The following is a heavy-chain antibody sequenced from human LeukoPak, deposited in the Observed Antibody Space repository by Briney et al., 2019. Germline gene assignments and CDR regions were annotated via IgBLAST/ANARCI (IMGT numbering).Heavy chain of an antibody. V-gene: IGHV3-66*01. CDR3: ARDLEPGFDP. D-gene: IGHD5-24*01. J-gene: IGHJ5*02. CDR1: GGSISSSSYY. CDR2: IYGDGST. Sequence: PSETLSLTCTVSGGSISSSSYYWGWIRQPPGKGLEWVSVIYGDGSTYYADSVKGRFIISRDSSKNKVHLQLSSLRAEDTAVYYCARDLEPGFDPWGQGTLVTVSS.